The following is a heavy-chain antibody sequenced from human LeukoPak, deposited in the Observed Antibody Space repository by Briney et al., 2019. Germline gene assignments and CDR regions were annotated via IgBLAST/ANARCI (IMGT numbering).Heavy chain of an antibody. J-gene: IGHJ6*02. Sequence: GGSLRLSCAASGFTFSSYAMHWVRQAPGKGLEYVSAISSNGGSTYYANSVKGRFTISRDNSKNTLYLQMDSLRAEDMAVYYCARDHYDFWSGHLGYYYYGMDVWGQGTTVTVSS. V-gene: IGHV3-64*01. CDR2: ISSNGGST. CDR3: ARDHYDFWSGHLGYYYYGMDV. CDR1: GFTFSSYA. D-gene: IGHD3-3*01.